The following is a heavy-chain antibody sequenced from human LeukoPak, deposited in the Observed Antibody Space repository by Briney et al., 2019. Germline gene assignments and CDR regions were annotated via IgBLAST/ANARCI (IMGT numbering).Heavy chain of an antibody. CDR3: ARELNWGLDY. D-gene: IGHD7-27*01. Sequence: GGSLTLSCAASGYTFITYRLHWVRQAPSKELEWVALIWHDVSDKYYAESVKGRFNISRDTSKNTLYLQMNSLRAEDTAVYYCARELNWGLDYWGQGTLVTVSS. V-gene: IGHV3-33*01. CDR2: IWHDVSDK. CDR1: GYTFITYR. J-gene: IGHJ4*02.